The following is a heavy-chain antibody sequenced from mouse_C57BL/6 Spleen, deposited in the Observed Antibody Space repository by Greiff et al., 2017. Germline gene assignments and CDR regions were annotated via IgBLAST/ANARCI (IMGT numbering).Heavy chain of an antibody. D-gene: IGHD1-1*01. CDR2: ISDGGSYT. V-gene: IGHV5-4*01. J-gene: IGHJ2*01. Sequence: EVQRVESGGGLVKPGGSLKLSCAASGFTFSSYALSWVRPTPEKRLEWVATISDGGSYTSYPDNVKGRFTISRDNAKNNLYRQMSHLKSEDTAMYYCARDSDTTVVGPFDYWGQGTTLTVSS. CDR1: GFTFSSYA. CDR3: ARDSDTTVVGPFDY.